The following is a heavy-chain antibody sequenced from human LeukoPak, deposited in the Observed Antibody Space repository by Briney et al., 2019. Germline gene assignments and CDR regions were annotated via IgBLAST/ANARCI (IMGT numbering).Heavy chain of an antibody. V-gene: IGHV3-33*01. D-gene: IGHD6-19*01. J-gene: IGHJ3*02. CDR1: GFTFSSYG. CDR3: ARDRYSSGWADAFDI. Sequence: GGSLRLSCAASGFTFSSYGMHWVRQAPGKGLEWVAVIWYNGSNKYYADSVKGRFTISRDNSKNTLYLEMNSLRAEDTAVYYCARDRYSSGWADAFDIWGQGTMVTVSS. CDR2: IWYNGSNK.